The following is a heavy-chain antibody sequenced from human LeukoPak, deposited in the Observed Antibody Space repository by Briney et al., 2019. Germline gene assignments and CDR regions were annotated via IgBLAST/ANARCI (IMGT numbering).Heavy chain of an antibody. V-gene: IGHV3-48*01. CDR1: GFTFSSYE. CDR3: ARLLHYYYYMDV. Sequence: PGGPLRLSCAASGFTFSSYEMNWVRQAPGKGLEWVSYISSSSSTIYYADSVKGRFTISRDNAKNSLYLQMNSLRAEDTAVYYCARLLHYYYYMDVWGKGTTVTVSS. CDR2: ISSSSSTI. J-gene: IGHJ6*03.